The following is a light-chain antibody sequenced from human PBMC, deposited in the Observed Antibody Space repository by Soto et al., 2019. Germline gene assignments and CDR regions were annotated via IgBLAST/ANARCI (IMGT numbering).Light chain of an antibody. CDR2: AAS. CDR1: QTIIGY. Sequence: DIQMTQSPSSPSASIGDSVTITCRASQTIIGYLNWYQQKPGKAPRLLINAASNLQSEVPSRFRGSGSETDFTLTITSLQPEDFATYYCQQSYTTPRTFGQGTKVDIK. V-gene: IGKV1-39*01. CDR3: QQSYTTPRT. J-gene: IGKJ1*01.